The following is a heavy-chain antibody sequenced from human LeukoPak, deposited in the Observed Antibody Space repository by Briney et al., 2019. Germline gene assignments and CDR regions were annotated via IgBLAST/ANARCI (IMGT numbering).Heavy chain of an antibody. J-gene: IGHJ4*02. CDR3: ATSRTFDY. CDR1: GFTFSSYW. CDR2: IASDGSST. V-gene: IGHV3-74*01. Sequence: PGGSLRLSCAASGFTFSSYWMNWVRQAPGKGLVWVSRIASDGSSTTYADSVKGRFSISRDNANNTLYLQMNSLRAEDTAVYYCATSRTFDYWGQGTLVTVSS. D-gene: IGHD2-2*01.